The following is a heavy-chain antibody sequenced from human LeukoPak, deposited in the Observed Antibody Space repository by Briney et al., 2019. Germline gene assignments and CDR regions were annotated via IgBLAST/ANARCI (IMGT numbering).Heavy chain of an antibody. CDR3: ARGPITIFGVAPA. V-gene: IGHV3-11*04. D-gene: IGHD3-3*01. CDR1: GFRFSDYY. J-gene: IGHJ5*02. Sequence: GGSLRLSCVGSGFRFSDYYMSWIRQAPGKGLEWVSSISSSGSYIYYADSVKGRFTISRDNAKNSLYLQMNSLRAEDTAVYYCARGPITIFGVAPAWGQGTLVTVSS. CDR2: ISSSGSYI.